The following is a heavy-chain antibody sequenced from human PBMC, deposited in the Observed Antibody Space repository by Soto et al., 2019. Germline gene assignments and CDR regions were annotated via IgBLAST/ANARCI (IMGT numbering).Heavy chain of an antibody. Sequence: PGESLKISCKGSGYSFTSYWIGWVRQMPGKGLEWMGIIYPGDSDTRYSPSFQGQVTISADKSISTAYLQWSSLKASDTAMYYCARPGSSCWPPGYSGGDYYGMDVWGQGTTVTVSS. CDR2: IYPGDSDT. CDR3: ARPGSSCWPPGYSGGDYYGMDV. J-gene: IGHJ6*02. V-gene: IGHV5-51*01. D-gene: IGHD6-19*01. CDR1: GYSFTSYW.